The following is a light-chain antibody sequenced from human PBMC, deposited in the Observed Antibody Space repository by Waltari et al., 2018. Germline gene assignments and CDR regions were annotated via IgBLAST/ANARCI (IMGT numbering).Light chain of an antibody. V-gene: IGKV1-39*01. CDR2: AAS. J-gene: IGKJ2*01. CDR1: QGIAKF. Sequence: IQMTQSPSSLSASIGDRVTITCRASQGIAKFLNWYQKKPGQAPKLLIYAASSLQREIPSRFSGSGSGTDFTLTITSLQPDDFATYYCQQSYSDAPYTFGPGTKLEIK. CDR3: QQSYSDAPYT.